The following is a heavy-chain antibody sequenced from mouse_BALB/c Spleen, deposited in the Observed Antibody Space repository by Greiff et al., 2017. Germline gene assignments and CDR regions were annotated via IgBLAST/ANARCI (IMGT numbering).Heavy chain of an antibody. CDR1: GYTFTSYW. Sequence: QVQLKQSGAELAKPGASVKMSCKASGYTFTSYWMHWVKQRPGQGLEWIGYINPSTGYTEYNQKFKDKATLTADKSSSTAYMQLSSLTSEDSAVYYCARHYYGYEGVWYFDVWGAGTTVTVSS. CDR3: ARHYYGYEGVWYFDV. D-gene: IGHD1-2*01. V-gene: IGHV1-7*01. J-gene: IGHJ1*01. CDR2: INPSTGYT.